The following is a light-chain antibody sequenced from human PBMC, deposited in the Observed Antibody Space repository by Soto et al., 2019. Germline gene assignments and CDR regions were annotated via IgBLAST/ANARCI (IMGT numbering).Light chain of an antibody. CDR2: DAS. V-gene: IGKV1-12*01. Sequence: DIQMTQSPSSVSASVGDRVTITCRASRDVSTWLAWYQQKPGKAPKLLIYDASTLQSGAPSRFSGAGSGTDFTLTIISLQPEDFATYYCQQVNSFPRTFGQGTKVDIK. CDR1: RDVSTW. J-gene: IGKJ1*01. CDR3: QQVNSFPRT.